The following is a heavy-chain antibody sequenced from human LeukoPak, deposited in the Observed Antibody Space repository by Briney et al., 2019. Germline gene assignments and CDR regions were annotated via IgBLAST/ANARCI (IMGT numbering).Heavy chain of an antibody. CDR3: ARGRLLYELLDD. CDR1: VYTFTSYY. J-gene: IGHJ4*02. V-gene: IGHV1-46*01. Sequence: GASVKVSFKGTVYTFTSYYMHWVGQARGQGLEWMGMINPSGGSTSYAQKFQGRVTMTRDMSTSTVYMELSSLRSEDTAVYYCARGRLLYELLDDWCQETLGHRVL. D-gene: IGHD3-3*01. CDR2: INPSGGST.